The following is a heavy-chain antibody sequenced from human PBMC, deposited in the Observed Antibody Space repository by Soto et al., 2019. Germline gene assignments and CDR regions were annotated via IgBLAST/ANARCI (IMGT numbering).Heavy chain of an antibody. CDR3: ARMDSSGFVPDY. CDR1: GGSISSYY. J-gene: IGHJ4*02. D-gene: IGHD3-22*01. CDR2: LYYSGST. Sequence: QVQLQESGPGLVKPSETLSLTCTVSGGSISSYYWSWIRQPPGKGLEWIGYLYYSGSTNYNPSLKSRVTISVDTSKNQFSLKLSSVTAADTAVYYCARMDSSGFVPDYWGQGTLVTVSS. V-gene: IGHV4-59*08.